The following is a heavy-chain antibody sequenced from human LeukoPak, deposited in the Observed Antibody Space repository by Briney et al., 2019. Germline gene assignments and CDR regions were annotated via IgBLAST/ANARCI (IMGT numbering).Heavy chain of an antibody. D-gene: IGHD2-21*01. CDR2: IIPIIGIA. J-gene: IGHJ4*02. Sequence: WASLKVSSKASGGTFTNYGISCVRQAPGQGLEWMGRIIPIIGIANYAQKFQGRVTITADKSTSTAYMELSTLRAEDTAVYYCARWAGYCGGATCPYYLDFWGQGTLVTVSS. CDR1: GGTFTNYG. CDR3: ARWAGYCGGATCPYYLDF. V-gene: IGHV1-69*04.